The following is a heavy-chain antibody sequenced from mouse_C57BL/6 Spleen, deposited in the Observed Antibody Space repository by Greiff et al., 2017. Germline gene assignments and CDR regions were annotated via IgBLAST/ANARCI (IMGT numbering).Heavy chain of an antibody. CDR2: ISSGGSYT. D-gene: IGHD4-1*01. CDR3: ARQGTGTIDY. Sequence: EVQRVESGGDLVKPGGSLKLSCAASGFTFSSYGMSWVRQTPDKRLEWVANISSGGSYTYYPDSVKGRFTISRDNAKNTLYLQMSSLKSEDTAMYYGARQGTGTIDYWGQGTTLTVSS. J-gene: IGHJ2*01. V-gene: IGHV5-6*01. CDR1: GFTFSSYG.